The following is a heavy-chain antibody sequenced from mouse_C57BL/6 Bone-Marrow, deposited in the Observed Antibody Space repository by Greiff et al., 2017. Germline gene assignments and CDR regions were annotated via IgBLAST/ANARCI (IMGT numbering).Heavy chain of an antibody. D-gene: IGHD1-2*01. CDR1: GYTFTSYW. J-gene: IGHJ1*03. CDR2: IDPSDSYT. V-gene: IGHV1-69*01. Sequence: VQLQQPGAELVMPGASVKLSCKASGYTFTSYWMHWVKQRPGQGLEWIGEIDPSDSYTNYNQKFKGKSTLTVDKSSSTAYMQLSSLTSEDSAVYYCAPLRRWYFDVWGTGTTVTVSS. CDR3: APLRRWYFDV.